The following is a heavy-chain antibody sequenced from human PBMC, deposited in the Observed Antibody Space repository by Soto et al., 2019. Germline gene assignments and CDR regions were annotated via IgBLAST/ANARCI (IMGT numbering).Heavy chain of an antibody. CDR1: GFTFSSYA. V-gene: IGHV3-30-3*01. CDR3: ARESVRGSYFSSLDY. CDR2: ISYDGSNK. Sequence: GGSLRLSCAASGFTFSSYAMHWVRQAPGKGLEWVAVISYDGSNKYYADSVKGRFTISRDNSKNTLYLQMNSLRAEDTAVYYCARESVRGSYFSSLDYWGQGTLVTVSS. D-gene: IGHD3-10*01. J-gene: IGHJ4*02.